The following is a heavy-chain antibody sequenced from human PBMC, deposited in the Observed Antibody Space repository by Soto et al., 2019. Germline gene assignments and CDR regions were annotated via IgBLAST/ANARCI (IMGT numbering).Heavy chain of an antibody. CDR2: IYYSGST. CDR1: GGSVSSGSYY. J-gene: IGHJ4*02. V-gene: IGHV4-61*01. Sequence: LSLTCTVSGGSVSSGSYYWSWIRQPPGKGLEWIGYIYYSGSTNYNPSLKSRVTISVDTSKNQFSLKLSSVTAADTAVYYCARDLRDSGLDCWGQGTLVTVSS. D-gene: IGHD2-15*01. CDR3: ARDLRDSGLDC.